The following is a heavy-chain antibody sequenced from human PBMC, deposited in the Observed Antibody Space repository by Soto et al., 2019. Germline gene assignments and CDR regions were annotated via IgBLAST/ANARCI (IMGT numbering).Heavy chain of an antibody. D-gene: IGHD2-2*01. CDR3: ARVRGNPLLGWFDP. CDR2: IYHSGTT. V-gene: IGHV4-31*03. CDR1: GGSISSGGYY. J-gene: IGHJ5*02. Sequence: QVQLQESGPGLVKPSQTLSLTCTVSGGSISSGGYYWSWIRQHPGKGLEWIGYIYHSGTTYYNPSLKSRVTISVAPSKNQFSLKLTSVTAADTAVYYWARVRGNPLLGWFDPWGQGTLVTVSS.